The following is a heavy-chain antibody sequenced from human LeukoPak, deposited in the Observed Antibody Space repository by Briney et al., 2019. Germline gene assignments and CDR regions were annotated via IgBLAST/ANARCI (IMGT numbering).Heavy chain of an antibody. J-gene: IGHJ5*02. D-gene: IGHD3-10*01. V-gene: IGHV1-3*01. CDR2: INADNGNT. CDR3: ARVFFLGFGELIPFDP. Sequence: GASVKVSCKASGYTFTSYAMHWVRQAPGQRLEWMGWINADNGNTKYSQKFQGRVTITRDTSASTAYMELSSLRSEDTAVYYCARVFFLGFGELIPFDPWGQGTLVTVSS. CDR1: GYTFTSYA.